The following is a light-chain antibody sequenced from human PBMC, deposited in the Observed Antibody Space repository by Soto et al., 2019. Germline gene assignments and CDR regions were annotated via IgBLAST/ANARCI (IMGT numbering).Light chain of an antibody. Sequence: QAVVTQEPSLTVSPGGTVTLTCGSSTGAVTSSHYPYWFQQKRGQAPRTLIYDASIKQSWTPARFSGSLVGGKAALTLSGAQPEDEADYYCLLSYSGAWVFGGGTQRTVL. CDR1: TGAVTSSHY. J-gene: IGLJ7*01. CDR2: DAS. CDR3: LLSYSGAWV. V-gene: IGLV7-46*01.